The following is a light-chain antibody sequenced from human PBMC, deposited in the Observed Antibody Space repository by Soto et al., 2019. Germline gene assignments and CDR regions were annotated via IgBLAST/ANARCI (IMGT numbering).Light chain of an antibody. V-gene: IGKV3-20*01. CDR2: GAS. CDR3: QQYDSSLIT. J-gene: IGKJ3*01. CDR1: QSVSSSY. Sequence: EIVLTQSTGTLSLSPGERATLSCRASQSVSSSYLAWYQHKPGQAPRLLIYGASSRATGIPDRFSGSGSGTDFTLTISRLEPEDFAVYYCQQYDSSLITFGPGTKVDIK.